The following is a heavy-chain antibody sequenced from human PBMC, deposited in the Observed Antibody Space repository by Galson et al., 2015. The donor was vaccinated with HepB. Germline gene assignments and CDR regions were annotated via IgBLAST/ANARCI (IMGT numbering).Heavy chain of an antibody. CDR1: GFTFRSYA. D-gene: IGHD5-12*01. V-gene: IGHV3-30*04. J-gene: IGHJ4*02. Sequence: SLRLSCAASGFTFRSYAMHWVRQAPGKGLEWVAVISYDGSNKYYADSVKGRFTISRDNSKNTVSLQMNSLQAEDTAVYYCARDPLKRGYSGYLDFWGQGTLVTVSS. CDR3: ARDPLKRGYSGYLDF. CDR2: ISYDGSNK.